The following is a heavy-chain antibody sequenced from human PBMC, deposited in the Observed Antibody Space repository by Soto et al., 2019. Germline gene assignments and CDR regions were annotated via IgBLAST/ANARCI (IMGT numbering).Heavy chain of an antibody. J-gene: IGHJ4*02. Sequence: QVQIQESGPGLVKPSGTLSVTGAVSGGSISSDNWWSWVRQPPGKGLELIGEIYHSGSTNYTPSLKSSAIILADKTKNQLSRQLCSVTAAQPVVYYCARDQDSGWGIESWGLGNLVSVSS. CDR2: IYHSGST. V-gene: IGHV4-4*02. D-gene: IGHD6-19*01. CDR1: GGSISSDNW. CDR3: ARDQDSGWGIES.